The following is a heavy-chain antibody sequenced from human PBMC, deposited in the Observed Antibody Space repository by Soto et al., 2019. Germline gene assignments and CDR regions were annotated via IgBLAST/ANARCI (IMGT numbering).Heavy chain of an antibody. Sequence: GGSLRLSCAASGFTFSSYSMNWVRQAPGKGLEWVSSISSSSSYIYYADSVKGRFTISRDNAKNSLYLQMNSLRAEDTAVYYCARDLNAPGHFDYWGQGTLVTVSS. CDR3: ARDLNAPGHFDY. J-gene: IGHJ4*02. CDR2: ISSSSSYI. V-gene: IGHV3-21*01. CDR1: GFTFSSYS.